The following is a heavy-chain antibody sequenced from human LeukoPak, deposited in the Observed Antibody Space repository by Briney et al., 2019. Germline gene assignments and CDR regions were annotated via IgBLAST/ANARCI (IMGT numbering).Heavy chain of an antibody. CDR1: GFTFSSYS. V-gene: IGHV3-21*04. CDR3: AKGRWTRAMDV. D-gene: IGHD2-15*01. Sequence: GGSLRLSCAASGFTFSSYSMNWVRQAPGEGLEWVSSISSSSSYIYYADSVKGRFPISRDNSKNTVYLQMNSLRAEDTAVYYCAKGRWTRAMDVWGQGTTVTVSS. J-gene: IGHJ6*02. CDR2: ISSSSSYI.